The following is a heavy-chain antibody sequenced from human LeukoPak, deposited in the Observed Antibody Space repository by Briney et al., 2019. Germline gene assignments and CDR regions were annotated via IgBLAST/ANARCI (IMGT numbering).Heavy chain of an antibody. J-gene: IGHJ4*02. CDR1: GYTFTSYG. Sequence: ASVKVSCKASGYTFTSYGISWVRQAPGQGLEWMGWISAYNGNTNYAQKLQGRVTMTTDTSTSTAYMELRSLRSDDTAVYYCARDGSYDSSGPAPDYWGQGTLVTVSS. V-gene: IGHV1-18*01. D-gene: IGHD3-22*01. CDR2: ISAYNGNT. CDR3: ARDGSYDSSGPAPDY.